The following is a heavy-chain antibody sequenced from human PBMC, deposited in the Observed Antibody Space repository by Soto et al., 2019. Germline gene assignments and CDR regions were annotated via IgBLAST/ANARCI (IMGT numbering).Heavy chain of an antibody. CDR3: AKDGGYGSGSYYSDD. CDR2: TSSSGGST. CDR1: GFTFSSYA. D-gene: IGHD3-10*01. J-gene: IGHJ4*02. Sequence: EVQLLESGGGLVQPGGSLRLSCAASGFTFSSYAMSWVRQAPGKGLKWVSTTSSSGGSTYYADSVKGRFTISRDNSKNTFYLQMNSLRAEDMAVYYCAKDGGYGSGSYYSDDWGQGTLVTVSS. V-gene: IGHV3-23*01.